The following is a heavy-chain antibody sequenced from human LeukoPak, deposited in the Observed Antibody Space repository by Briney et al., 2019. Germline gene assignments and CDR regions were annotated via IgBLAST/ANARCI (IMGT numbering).Heavy chain of an antibody. CDR1: GFTFSSYG. CDR3: AKLSSNYDFWSGYYGGY. J-gene: IGHJ4*02. D-gene: IGHD3-3*01. Sequence: GGSLRLSCAASGFTFSSYGMHWVRQAPGKGLEWVAFIRYDGSNKYYADSMKGRFTISRDNSKNTLYLQMNSLRAEDTAVYYCAKLSSNYDFWSGYYGGYWGQGTLVTVSS. CDR2: IRYDGSNK. V-gene: IGHV3-30*02.